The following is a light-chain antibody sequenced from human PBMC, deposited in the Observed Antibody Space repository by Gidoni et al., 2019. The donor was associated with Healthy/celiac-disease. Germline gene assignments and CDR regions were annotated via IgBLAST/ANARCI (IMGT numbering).Light chain of an antibody. J-gene: IGKJ1*01. CDR1: QSVSSSY. Sequence: SQSVSSSYLAWYQQKPGQAPRLLIYGASSRATGIPDRFSGSGSGTDFTLTISRLEPEDFAVYYCQQYGSSPPTWTFGQGTKVEIK. CDR2: GAS. CDR3: QQYGSSPPTWT. V-gene: IGKV3-20*01.